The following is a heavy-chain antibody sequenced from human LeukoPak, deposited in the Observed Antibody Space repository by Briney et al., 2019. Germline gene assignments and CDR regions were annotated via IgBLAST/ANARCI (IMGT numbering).Heavy chain of an antibody. Sequence: GGSLRLSCAASGFTFSDYYMSWIRQAPGKGLEWVSVISASGGNTYYADSLKGRFTVSRDNSKHTLYLQVSSLRADDTAVYYCAREVGSFDYWGQGTLVTVSS. J-gene: IGHJ4*02. D-gene: IGHD1-26*01. V-gene: IGHV3-23*01. CDR1: GFTFSDYY. CDR3: AREVGSFDY. CDR2: ISASGGNT.